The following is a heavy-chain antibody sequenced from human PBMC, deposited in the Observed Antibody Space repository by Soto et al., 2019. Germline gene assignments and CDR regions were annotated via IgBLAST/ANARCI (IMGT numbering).Heavy chain of an antibody. D-gene: IGHD2-2*01. CDR1: GFTFSSYA. V-gene: IGHV3-30-3*01. J-gene: IGHJ6*02. CDR2: ISYDGSNK. CDR3: AREYRLPIYGMDV. Sequence: QVQLVESGGGVVQPGRSLRLSCAASGFTFSSYAMHWVRQAPGKGLEWVAVISYDGSNKYYADSVKGRFTISRDNSKNTLYLQMNSLRAEDTAVYYCAREYRLPIYGMDVWGQGTTVTVSS.